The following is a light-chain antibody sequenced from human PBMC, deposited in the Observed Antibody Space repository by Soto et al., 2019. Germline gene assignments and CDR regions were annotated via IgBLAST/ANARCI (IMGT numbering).Light chain of an antibody. Sequence: QSVLTQPRSVSGSPGQSVTISCTGTSSDVGGYNYVSWYQQHPGKAPKFMIYDVSKRPSGVPDRFSDSKSGNTASLTISGLQAEDEADYYCCSYAVTYYVFGTGTKLTVL. CDR1: SSDVGGYNY. J-gene: IGLJ1*01. V-gene: IGLV2-11*01. CDR2: DVS. CDR3: CSYAVTYYV.